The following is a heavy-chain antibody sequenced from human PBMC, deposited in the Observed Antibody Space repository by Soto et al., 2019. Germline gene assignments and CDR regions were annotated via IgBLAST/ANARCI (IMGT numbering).Heavy chain of an antibody. CDR1: QFTISNYW. CDR3: ARASWDDYDYQGGNPFDI. D-gene: IGHD2-15*01. J-gene: IGHJ3*02. Sequence: EVQLVESGGGLVQPGGSLRLSCAASQFTISNYWMHWVRQAPGKGLVGVSQINSDGSSTRYADSVKGRFTISRDNAKNTLFLQMNIQRGDDTAVYYCARASWDDYDYQGGNPFDIWGQGTMVTVSS. CDR2: INSDGSST. V-gene: IGHV3-74*01.